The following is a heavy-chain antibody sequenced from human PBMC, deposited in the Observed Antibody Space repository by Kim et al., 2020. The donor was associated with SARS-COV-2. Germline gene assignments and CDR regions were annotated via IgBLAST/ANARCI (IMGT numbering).Heavy chain of an antibody. Sequence: GRFTISRDNSKNTLYLQMNSLRAEDTAVYYCAKGFGDYPAIYYYYYGMDVWGQGTTVTVSS. D-gene: IGHD4-17*01. J-gene: IGHJ6*02. V-gene: IGHV3-23*01. CDR3: AKGFGDYPAIYYYYYGMDV.